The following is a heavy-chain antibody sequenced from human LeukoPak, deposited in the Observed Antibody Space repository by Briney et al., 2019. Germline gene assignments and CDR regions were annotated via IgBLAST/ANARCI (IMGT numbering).Heavy chain of an antibody. CDR2: IIPIFGTA. J-gene: IGHJ4*02. Sequence: SVKVSCKASGGTFSSYAISWVLQAPGQGLEWMGGIIPIFGTANYAQKFQGRVTITADESTSTAYMELSSLRSEDTAVYYCARQGYYYGSGSFKGFDYWGQGTLVTVSS. V-gene: IGHV1-69*13. CDR1: GGTFSSYA. D-gene: IGHD3-10*01. CDR3: ARQGYYYGSGSFKGFDY.